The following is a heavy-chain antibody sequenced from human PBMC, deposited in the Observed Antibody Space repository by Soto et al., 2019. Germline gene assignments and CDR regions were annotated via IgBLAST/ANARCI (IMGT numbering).Heavy chain of an antibody. Sequence: QVQLVQSGAEVKKPGASVKVSCKASGYTFTNYGISWVRQAPGQGLEWMGWISAYNGNTNYAQKLQGRVTMTTDTSTSTDYMELRSLRSEDTAVYYCARVVDCSSTSCRYYYYYGMDVWGQGTTVTVSS. CDR3: ARVVDCSSTSCRYYYYYGMDV. J-gene: IGHJ6*02. V-gene: IGHV1-18*01. CDR1: GYTFTNYG. D-gene: IGHD2-2*01. CDR2: ISAYNGNT.